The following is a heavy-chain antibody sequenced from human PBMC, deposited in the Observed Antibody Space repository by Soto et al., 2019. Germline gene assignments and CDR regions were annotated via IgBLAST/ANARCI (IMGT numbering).Heavy chain of an antibody. CDR2: IYYSGST. D-gene: IGHD3-22*01. Sequence: KPSETLSLTCTVSGGSISSSSYYWGWIRQPPGKGLEWIGSIYYSGSTYYNPSLKSRVTISVDTSKNQFSLKLSSVTAADTAVYYCARHGSFLYYYDSSGYLDPWGQGTLVTVSS. J-gene: IGHJ5*02. CDR3: ARHGSFLYYYDSSGYLDP. V-gene: IGHV4-39*01. CDR1: GGSISSSSYY.